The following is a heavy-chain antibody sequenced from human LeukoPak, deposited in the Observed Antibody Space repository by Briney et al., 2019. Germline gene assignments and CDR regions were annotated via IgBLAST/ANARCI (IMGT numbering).Heavy chain of an antibody. CDR3: AKDPVADVAAADDFDY. Sequence: PGGSLRLSCVASGFTFSSYAMSWVRQAPGKGLEWVSAISGGGGSTYYADSVKGRLTISRDNSKNTLYLQMNSLRAEDTAVYYCAKDPVADVAAADDFDYWGQGTLVTASS. CDR1: GFTFSSYA. V-gene: IGHV3-23*01. D-gene: IGHD6-13*01. J-gene: IGHJ4*02. CDR2: ISGGGGST.